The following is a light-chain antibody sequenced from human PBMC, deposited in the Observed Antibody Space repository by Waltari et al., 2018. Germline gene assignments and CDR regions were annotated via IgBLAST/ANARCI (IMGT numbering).Light chain of an antibody. CDR1: QDISRY. CDR2: AAS. CDR3: QQLLSYPLT. V-gene: IGKV1-9*01. J-gene: IGKJ4*01. Sequence: DIQLTQSPSSLSTSAGDRVTITCLANQDISRYLAWYQQKPGKAPKLLISAASTLQSAVPSRFSGSGSGTEFTLTISSLQSEDIATYYCQQLLSYPLTFGGGTKVEIK.